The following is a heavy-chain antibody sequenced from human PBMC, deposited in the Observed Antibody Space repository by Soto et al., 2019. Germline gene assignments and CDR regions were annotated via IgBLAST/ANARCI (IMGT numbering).Heavy chain of an antibody. D-gene: IGHD6-13*01. CDR1: GYTFTSYG. J-gene: IGHJ4*02. Sequence: QVQLVQSGAEVKKPGASVKVSCKASGYTFTSYGITWVRQAPGQGLEWVGWISAYNGNTNYAQKLQGRVPKTTGTTTGTAYMELKGLGSDGTAVYYCSWGGAAGSTLFVSWGQGTLVTVSS. CDR3: SWGGAAGSTLFVS. V-gene: IGHV1-18*01. CDR2: ISAYNGNT.